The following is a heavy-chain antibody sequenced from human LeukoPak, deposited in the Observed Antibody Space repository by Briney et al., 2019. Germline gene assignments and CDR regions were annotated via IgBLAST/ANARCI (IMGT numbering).Heavy chain of an antibody. D-gene: IGHD6-13*01. Sequence: SETLSLTCTVSGYSISSGYYWGWIRQPPGKGLEWIGSIYHSGSTYYNPSLKSRVTISVDTSKNQFSLKLSSVTAADTAVYYCAREPGISSSSNYWGQGTLVTVSS. CDR1: GYSISSGYY. CDR3: AREPGISSSSNY. CDR2: IYHSGST. J-gene: IGHJ4*02. V-gene: IGHV4-38-2*02.